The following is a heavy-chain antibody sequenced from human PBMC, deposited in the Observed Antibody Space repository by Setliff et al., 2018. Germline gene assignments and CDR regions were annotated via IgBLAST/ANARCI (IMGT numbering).Heavy chain of an antibody. CDR2: VFVSGST. D-gene: IGHD6-19*01. V-gene: IGHV4-4*07. CDR1: GGSISTYY. J-gene: IGHJ5*02. CDR3: ARDTSSDWAAWFDP. Sequence: SETLSLTCTVSGGSISTYYWSWIRRPAGKGLEWIGRVFVSGSTNYNPSLKSRVTMSVDTSKSQFSLKLTSVTAADTAMYYCARDTSSDWAAWFDPWSQGILVTVSS.